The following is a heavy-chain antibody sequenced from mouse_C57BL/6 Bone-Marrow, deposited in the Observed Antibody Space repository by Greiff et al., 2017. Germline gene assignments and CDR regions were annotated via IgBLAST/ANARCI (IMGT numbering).Heavy chain of an antibody. V-gene: IGHV3-6*01. CDR2: ISYDGSN. D-gene: IGHD2-4*01. Sequence: EVKLEESGPGLVKPSQSLSLTCSVTGYSITSGYSWNWIRQFPGNKLEWMGYISYDGSNNYNPSLKNRISITRDTSKNQFFLKLNSVTTEDTATYYCARAHDFHFDYWGQGTTLTVSS. CDR1: GYSITSGYS. J-gene: IGHJ2*01. CDR3: ARAHDFHFDY.